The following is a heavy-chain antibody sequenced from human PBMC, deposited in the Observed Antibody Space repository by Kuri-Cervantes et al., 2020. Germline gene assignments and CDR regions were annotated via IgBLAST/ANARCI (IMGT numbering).Heavy chain of an antibody. Sequence: SETLSLTCTVTDGSISSSRYYWGWIREPPGKGLEWIGSIYYSGSTYYNPSLKSRVTISVDTAKNQCSLKLSSVTAADTAVYYCARETSVRGYYDCSGCWEGRLPDYWGQGTLVTVSS. J-gene: IGHJ4*02. CDR1: DGSISSSRYY. CDR3: ARETSVRGYYDCSGCWEGRLPDY. CDR2: IYYSGST. V-gene: IGHV4-39*07. D-gene: IGHD3-22*01.